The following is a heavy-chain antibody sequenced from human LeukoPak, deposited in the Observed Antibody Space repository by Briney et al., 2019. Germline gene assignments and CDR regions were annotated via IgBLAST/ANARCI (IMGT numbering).Heavy chain of an antibody. V-gene: IGHV3-33*01. J-gene: IGHJ6*02. CDR1: GFTFSSYG. CDR3: ARSLMTTHYYYGMDV. Sequence: AGGSLRLSCAASGFTFSSYGMHWVRQAPGKGLEWVAVIWYDGSNKYYADSMKGRFTISRDNSKNTLYLQMNSLRAEDTAVYYCARSLMTTHYYYGMDVWGQGTTVTVSS. D-gene: IGHD4-11*01. CDR2: IWYDGSNK.